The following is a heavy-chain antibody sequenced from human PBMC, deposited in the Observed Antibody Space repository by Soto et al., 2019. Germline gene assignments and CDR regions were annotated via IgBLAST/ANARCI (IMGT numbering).Heavy chain of an antibody. CDR2: ISAYNGNT. V-gene: IGHV1-18*01. CDR1: GYTFTSYG. J-gene: IGHJ6*02. CDR3: ARARLTYDFWKQDYYYGMDV. D-gene: IGHD3-3*01. Sequence: GASVKVSCKASGYTFTSYGISWVRQAPGQGKERIGWISAYNGNTNYAQKLQGRVTMTTDTSTSTAYMELRSLRSDDTAVYYCARARLTYDFWKQDYYYGMDVWGQGTTVTVSS.